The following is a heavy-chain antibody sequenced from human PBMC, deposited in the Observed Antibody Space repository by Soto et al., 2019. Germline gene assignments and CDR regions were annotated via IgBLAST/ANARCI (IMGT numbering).Heavy chain of an antibody. D-gene: IGHD2-2*02. J-gene: IGHJ6*02. CDR2: IIPIFGTA. CDR3: STGSIVVVPAAIAYYYYYGMDV. V-gene: IGHV1-69*06. CDR1: GGTFSSYA. Sequence: GASVKVSCRASGGTFSSYAISWVRQAPGQGLEWMGGIIPIFGTANYAQKFQGRVTITAEKSTSTAYMELRSLRSEDTAVYYFSTGSIVVVPAAIAYYYYYGMDVWGQGTTVTVSS.